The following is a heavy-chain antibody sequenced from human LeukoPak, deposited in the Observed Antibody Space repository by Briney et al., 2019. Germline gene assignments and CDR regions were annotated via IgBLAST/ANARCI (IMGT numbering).Heavy chain of an antibody. D-gene: IGHD4-17*01. CDR3: AKASYGEHDY. CDR2: IGGSGGST. CDR1: GFTFSSYA. Sequence: GGSLRLSCAASGFTFSSYAMSWVRQAPGKGLEWVSAIGGSGGSTYYADSVKGRFTISRDNSMNTLYLQMNSLRAEDTAVYYCAKASYGEHDYWGQGTLVTVSS. J-gene: IGHJ4*02. V-gene: IGHV3-23*01.